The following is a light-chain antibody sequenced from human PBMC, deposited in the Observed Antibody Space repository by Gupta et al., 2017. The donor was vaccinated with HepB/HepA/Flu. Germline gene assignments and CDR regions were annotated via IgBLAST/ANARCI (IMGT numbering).Light chain of an antibody. CDR1: QSVDSTY. V-gene: IGKV3D-20*01. CDR3: RQYGSAPFT. J-gene: IGKJ3*01. Sequence: IVLMQSPVTLSLSPGERATLSCGASQSVDSTYLAWYQQKPGLAPRLVIYDVSNRATGIPDRFSGSGSGTDFTLTISRLEPEDFAMYYCRQYGSAPFTFGPGTKVDIK. CDR2: DVS.